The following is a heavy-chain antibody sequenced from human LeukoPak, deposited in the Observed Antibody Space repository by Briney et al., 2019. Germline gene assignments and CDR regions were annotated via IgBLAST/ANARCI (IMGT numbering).Heavy chain of an antibody. D-gene: IGHD6-25*01. V-gene: IGHV4-59*01. Sequence: SETLSLTCTVSGGSISDYSWSWIRQPPGKGLEWIGNIYYSGSANHNPSLKSRVTISRDTSKNQFSLKLTSVTTADTAVYYCARAGGVKTAALDLDYWGQGTLVSVSS. CDR2: IYYSGSA. CDR1: GGSISDYS. CDR3: ARAGGVKTAALDLDY. J-gene: IGHJ4*02.